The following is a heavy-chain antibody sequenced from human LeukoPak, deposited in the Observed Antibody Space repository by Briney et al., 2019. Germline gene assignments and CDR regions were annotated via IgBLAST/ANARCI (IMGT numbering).Heavy chain of an antibody. J-gene: IGHJ4*02. V-gene: IGHV6-1*01. CDR3: ARGGKYSFDY. CDR2: TYHRSKWYN. Sequence: SQVLSLTCAISGDSVSSNSAAWHWIRQSPSRGLEWLGSTYHRSKWYNDYALSVIGRISVNPDTPKNEFSLQLNSVTPGDTAVYYCARGGKYSFDYWGQGTLVTVSS. D-gene: IGHD1-26*01. CDR1: GDSVSSNSAA.